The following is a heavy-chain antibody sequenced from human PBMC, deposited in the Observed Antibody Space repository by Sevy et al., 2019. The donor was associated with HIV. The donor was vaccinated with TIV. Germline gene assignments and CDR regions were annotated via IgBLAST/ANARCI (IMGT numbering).Heavy chain of an antibody. CDR2: ISAYNGNT. J-gene: IGHJ5*02. D-gene: IGHD3-9*01. V-gene: IGHV1-18*04. CDR3: ARATTYYDILTGSYNWFDP. Sequence: ASVKVSCKASGYTFTSYGISWVRQAPGQGLEWMGWISAYNGNTNYAQKLQGRATMTTDTSTSTAYMELRSLRSDDTAVYYCARATTYYDILTGSYNWFDPWGQGTLVTVSS. CDR1: GYTFTSYG.